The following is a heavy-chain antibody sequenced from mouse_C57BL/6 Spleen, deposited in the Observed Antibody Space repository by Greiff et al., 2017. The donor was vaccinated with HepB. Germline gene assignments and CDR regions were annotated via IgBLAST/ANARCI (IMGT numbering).Heavy chain of an antibody. J-gene: IGHJ2*01. CDR1: GYTFTDYN. D-gene: IGHD2-1*01. V-gene: IGHV1-22*01. Sequence: EVQLQQSGPELVKPGASVKMSCKASGYTFTDYNMHWVKQSHGKSLEWIGYINPNNGGTSYNQKFKGKATLTVNKSSSTAYMELRSLTSADSAVYYCAREDYYGNYVDYWGQGTTLTVSS. CDR2: INPNNGGT. CDR3: AREDYYGNYVDY.